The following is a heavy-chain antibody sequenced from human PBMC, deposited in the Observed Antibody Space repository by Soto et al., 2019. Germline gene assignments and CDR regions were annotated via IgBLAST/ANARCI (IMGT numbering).Heavy chain of an antibody. J-gene: IGHJ4*02. CDR2: IYYSGST. CDR3: AAVVAATRAPRVDY. D-gene: IGHD2-15*01. V-gene: IGHV4-31*03. CDR1: GGSISSGGYY. Sequence: TSETLSLTCTVSGGSISSGGYYWSWIRQHPGKGLEWIGYIYYSGSTYYNPSLKSRVTISVDTSKNQFSLKLSSVTAADTAVYYCAAVVAATRAPRVDYWGQGTLVTVSS.